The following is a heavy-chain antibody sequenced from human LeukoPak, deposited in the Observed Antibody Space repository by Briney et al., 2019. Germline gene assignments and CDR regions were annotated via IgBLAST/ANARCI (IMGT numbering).Heavy chain of an antibody. CDR2: INPNSGGT. D-gene: IGHD3-22*01. CDR1: GGTFSSYA. V-gene: IGHV1-2*02. J-gene: IGHJ4*02. CDR3: ARGFDYLDSSGFDY. Sequence: ASVTVSCKASGGTFSSYAISWVRQAPGQGLEWMGWINPNSGGTKYAQKFQGRVTMTRDTSIRTAYMELSRLTSDDTAVYYCARGFDYLDSSGFDYWGQGTLVTVSS.